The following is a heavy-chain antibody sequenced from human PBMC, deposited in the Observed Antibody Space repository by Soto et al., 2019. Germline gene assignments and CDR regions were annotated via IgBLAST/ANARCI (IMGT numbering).Heavy chain of an antibody. D-gene: IGHD5-18*01. J-gene: IGHJ4*02. CDR1: GYTFTGYY. V-gene: IGHV1-2*02. Sequence: ASVKVSCKASGYTFTGYYMHWVRQAPGQGLEWMGWINPNSGGTNYAQKFQGRVTMTRDTSISTAYMELSRLRSDDTAVYYCAKTRLYSYGNFDYWGQGTLVTVSS. CDR3: AKTRLYSYGNFDY. CDR2: INPNSGGT.